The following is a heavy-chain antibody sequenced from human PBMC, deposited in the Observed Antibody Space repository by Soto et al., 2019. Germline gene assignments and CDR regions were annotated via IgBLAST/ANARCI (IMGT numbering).Heavy chain of an antibody. CDR1: GYPISSGYY. Sequence: SETLSLTCAVSGYPISSGYYWGWVRQAPGKGLEWIGSGFYSGITHYNPSLESRVTISIDTSKNQFSLKLTSVTAADTAVYFCARARWYDAFDVWGQGTVVTVSS. CDR3: ARARWYDAFDV. V-gene: IGHV4-38-2*01. J-gene: IGHJ3*01. D-gene: IGHD2-15*01. CDR2: GFYSGIT.